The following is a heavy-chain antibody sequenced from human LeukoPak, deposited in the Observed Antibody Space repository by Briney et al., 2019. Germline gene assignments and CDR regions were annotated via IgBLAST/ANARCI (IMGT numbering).Heavy chain of an antibody. CDR3: ARARVVVTATNYYYYGMDV. Sequence: SETLSLTCTVSGGSISSAGYYWSWIRQPPGKGLEWIGYIHYSGSTYYNPSLKSRVTISVDTSKNQFSLKLSSVTAADTAVYYCARARVVVTATNYYYYGMDVWGQGTTVTVSS. J-gene: IGHJ6*02. D-gene: IGHD2-21*02. V-gene: IGHV4-30-4*01. CDR1: GGSISSAGYY. CDR2: IHYSGST.